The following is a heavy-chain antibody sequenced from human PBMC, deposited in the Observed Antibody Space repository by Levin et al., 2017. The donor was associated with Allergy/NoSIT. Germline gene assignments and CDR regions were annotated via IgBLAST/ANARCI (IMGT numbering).Heavy chain of an antibody. Sequence: KTSETLSLTCTVSGGSISSSSYYWGWIRQPPGKGLEWIGSIHNSGSTYYNPSLKSRVTISVDTSKNQFSLNLSSVTAADTAVYFCAGLSRGYDSVHYWGQGTLVTVSS. CDR3: AGLSRGYDSVHY. D-gene: IGHD5-12*01. CDR1: GGSISSSSYY. V-gene: IGHV4-39*01. CDR2: IHNSGST. J-gene: IGHJ4*02.